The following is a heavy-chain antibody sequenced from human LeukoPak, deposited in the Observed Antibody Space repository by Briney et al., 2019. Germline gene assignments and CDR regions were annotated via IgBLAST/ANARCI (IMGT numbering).Heavy chain of an antibody. CDR2: IYHSGST. V-gene: IGHV4-59*02. J-gene: IGHJ3*02. D-gene: IGHD2-2*01. CDR1: GGSVRSYY. Sequence: SETLSLTCTVSGGSVRSYYWSWIRQPPGKGLEWIGYIYHSGSTNYNPSLKSRVTISVDTSKNQFSLKLSSVTAADTAVYYCARISRAFDIWGQGTMVTVSS. CDR3: ARISRAFDI.